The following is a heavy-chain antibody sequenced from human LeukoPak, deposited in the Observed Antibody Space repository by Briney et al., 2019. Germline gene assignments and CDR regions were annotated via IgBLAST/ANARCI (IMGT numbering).Heavy chain of an antibody. CDR1: GGSISSFY. CDR3: ARYGSGNTEFDY. Sequence: SETLSLTCSVSGGSISSFYWSWIRQPPGQGLEWIGYIFHTGSASYNPSLRSRVTMSVDTSKNQFSLRLTSVSAADTAVYYCARYGSGNTEFDYWGRGTLVTVSS. CDR2: IFHTGSA. D-gene: IGHD3-10*01. V-gene: IGHV4-59*01. J-gene: IGHJ4*02.